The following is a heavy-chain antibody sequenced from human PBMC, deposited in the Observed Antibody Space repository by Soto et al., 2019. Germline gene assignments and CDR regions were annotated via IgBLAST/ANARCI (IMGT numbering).Heavy chain of an antibody. J-gene: IGHJ5*02. CDR3: ARGVREYDYIWGSYRPSGDWFDP. CDR1: GGSFSGYY. D-gene: IGHD3-16*02. CDR2: INHSGST. Sequence: SETLSLTCAVYGGSFSGYYWSWIRQPPGKGLEWIGEINHSGSTNYNPSLKSRVTISVDTSKNQFSLKLSSVTAADTAVYYCARGVREYDYIWGSYRPSGDWFDPWGQGTLVTVSP. V-gene: IGHV4-34*01.